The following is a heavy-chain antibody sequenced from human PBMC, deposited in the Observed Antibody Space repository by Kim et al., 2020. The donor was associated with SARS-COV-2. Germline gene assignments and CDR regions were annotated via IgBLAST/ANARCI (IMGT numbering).Heavy chain of an antibody. Sequence: VKAGFTISRENSKNKLSLQMNSLRAEDTAVYYCAKGVVVKASYYYGMDVWGQGTTVTVSS. J-gene: IGHJ6*02. V-gene: IGHV3-23*01. D-gene: IGHD2-15*01. CDR3: AKGVVVKASYYYGMDV.